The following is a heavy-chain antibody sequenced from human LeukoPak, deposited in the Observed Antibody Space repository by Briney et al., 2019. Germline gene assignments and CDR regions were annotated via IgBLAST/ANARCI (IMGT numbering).Heavy chain of an antibody. Sequence: ASVKVSCKASGGTFSSYAISWVRQAPGQGLEWMGGIIPIFGTANYAQKFQGRVTITADESTSTAYMELSSLRSEDTAVYHCATDGGNWVNFDYWGQGTLVTVSS. D-gene: IGHD4-23*01. CDR2: IIPIFGTA. J-gene: IGHJ4*02. V-gene: IGHV1-69*13. CDR3: ATDGGNWVNFDY. CDR1: GGTFSSYA.